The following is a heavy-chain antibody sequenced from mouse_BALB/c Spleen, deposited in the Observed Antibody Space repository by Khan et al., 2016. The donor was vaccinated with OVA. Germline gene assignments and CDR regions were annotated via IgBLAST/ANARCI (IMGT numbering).Heavy chain of an antibody. Sequence: QVQLQQSGAELVRPGSSVKISCKASGYAFSNYWMNWVKQRPGQGLEWIGQIYPGDGDTSFNGKFRGKATLTADKSSSTAYMQLSSLTSDDSAVYFCARSGYDYFAYWGQGTLVTVSA. CDR1: GYAFSNYW. V-gene: IGHV1-80*01. J-gene: IGHJ3*01. CDR2: IYPGDGDT. CDR3: ARSGYDYFAY. D-gene: IGHD2-14*01.